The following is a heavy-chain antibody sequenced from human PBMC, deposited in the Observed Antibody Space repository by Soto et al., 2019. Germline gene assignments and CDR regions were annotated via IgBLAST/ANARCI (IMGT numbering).Heavy chain of an antibody. CDR1: GGTLNRRD. J-gene: IGHJ4*02. D-gene: IGHD4-4*01. CDR3: ATSEGREGYSFDY. CDR2: IIPMFGTP. V-gene: IGHV1-69*01. Sequence: SVKGYGKASGGTLNRRDMRWVRKAPGQGLEWMGGIIPMFGTPHYAEKFQDRVTITADESTGTAYLELSSLTSEDTAVYYCATSEGREGYSFDYCGPATLVTVSS.